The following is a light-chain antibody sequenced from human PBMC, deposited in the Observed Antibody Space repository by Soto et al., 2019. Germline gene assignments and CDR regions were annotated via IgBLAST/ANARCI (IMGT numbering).Light chain of an antibody. J-gene: IGKJ4*01. V-gene: IGKV1-9*01. Sequence: DIQLAQSPSFLSASLGDRVTITCRASQGISSYLAWYQQKPGKAPKFLIYDVSTLESGVPSRFSGSGSGTEFTLTISSLQPEDFATYYCQQYDSYPLTFGGGTKVDIK. CDR1: QGISSY. CDR2: DVS. CDR3: QQYDSYPLT.